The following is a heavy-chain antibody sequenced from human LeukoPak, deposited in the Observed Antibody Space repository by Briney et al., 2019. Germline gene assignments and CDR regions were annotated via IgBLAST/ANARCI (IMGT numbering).Heavy chain of an antibody. CDR1: GGTFRNYG. CDR2: ISSDGVDK. J-gene: IGHJ4*02. CDR3: TTKVLRGNLGDDYDY. V-gene: IGHV3-30*03. Sequence: GGSVSLSCSVSGGTFRNYGMHWVRQAPGKGLEGVALISSDGVDKLYGASVKGRFTIPRDDSKSTLYLQMNSLTAEDTAVYYCTTKVLRGNLGDDYDYWGQGTLVTVSS. D-gene: IGHD5-12*01.